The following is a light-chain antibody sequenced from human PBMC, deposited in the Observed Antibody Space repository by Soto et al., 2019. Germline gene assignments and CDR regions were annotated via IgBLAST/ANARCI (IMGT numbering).Light chain of an antibody. CDR1: QSVISN. CDR2: DAS. CDR3: QQYNNWPIT. V-gene: IGKV3-15*01. Sequence: EIVMTQSPATLSVSPGERATLSCRDSQSVISNLAWYPQKPGKAPRLLIYDASPRETGIPAQFSGSGSGTEFTRTISSLKYEDVSVDYCQQYNNWPITFGQGTRLEIK. J-gene: IGKJ5*01.